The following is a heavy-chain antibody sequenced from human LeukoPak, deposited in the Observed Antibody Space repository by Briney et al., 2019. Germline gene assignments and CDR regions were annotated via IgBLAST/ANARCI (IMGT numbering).Heavy chain of an antibody. Sequence: QTGGSLRLSCAASGLTFTNYGMTWVRQAPGKGLEWVSSISGSGSDTYYADSVKGRFTISRDNSKNTLYVQMVSLRAEDTAIYYRAGGSGWWAHDYWGQGTLVTVSS. CDR1: GLTFTNYG. V-gene: IGHV3-23*01. J-gene: IGHJ4*02. CDR2: ISGSGSDT. D-gene: IGHD6-19*01. CDR3: AGGSGWWAHDY.